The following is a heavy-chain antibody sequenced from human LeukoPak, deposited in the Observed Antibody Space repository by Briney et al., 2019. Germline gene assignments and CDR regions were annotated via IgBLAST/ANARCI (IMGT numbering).Heavy chain of an antibody. V-gene: IGHV4-34*01. J-gene: IGHJ4*03. D-gene: IGHD5-18*01. Sequence: PSETLSLTCAVYGGSFSGYYWSWIRQPPGKGLEWIGEINHSGSTNYNPSLKSRVTISVDTSKTQFSLKLSSVTSADTAVYYCARHYTAMAYFDYWGQGTMVTVSS. CDR2: INHSGST. CDR1: GGSFSGYY. CDR3: ARHYTAMAYFDY.